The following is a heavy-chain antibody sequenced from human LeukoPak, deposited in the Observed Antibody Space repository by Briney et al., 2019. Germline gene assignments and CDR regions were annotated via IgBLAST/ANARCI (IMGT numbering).Heavy chain of an antibody. CDR3: ARHLRAVAGGRYFDY. V-gene: IGHV4-59*08. J-gene: IGHJ4*02. CDR2: IYHNGGT. Sequence: SETLSLTCTGTGGSISGYYWSWIRQPPGKGLEWIGYIYHNGGTNYNPSLQSRLTISVDTSKNQFSLKLSSVTAADTAVYYCARHLRAVAGGRYFDYWGQGTQVTVSS. D-gene: IGHD6-19*01. CDR1: GGSISGYY.